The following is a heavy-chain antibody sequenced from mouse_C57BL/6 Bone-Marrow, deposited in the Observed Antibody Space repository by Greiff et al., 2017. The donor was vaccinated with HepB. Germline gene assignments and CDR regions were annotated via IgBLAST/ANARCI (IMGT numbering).Heavy chain of an antibody. CDR3: ARSGLPFTFDY. V-gene: IGHV1-50*01. D-gene: IGHD3-2*02. CDR2: IEPSDSYT. Sequence: QVQLKQPGAELVKPGASVKLSCKASGYTFTSYWMQWVKQRPGQGLEWIGEIEPSDSYTNYNQKFKGKATLTVDTSSSTAYMQLSSLTSEDSAVYYCARSGLPFTFDYWGQGTTLTVSS. CDR1: GYTFTSYW. J-gene: IGHJ2*01.